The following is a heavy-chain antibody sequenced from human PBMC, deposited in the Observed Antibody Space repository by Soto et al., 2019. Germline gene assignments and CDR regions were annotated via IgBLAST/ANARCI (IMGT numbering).Heavy chain of an antibody. CDR2: MNPNSGNT. V-gene: IGHV1-8*01. J-gene: IGHJ5*02. CDR1: GYTFTSYD. CDR3: ATERTRGFDP. Sequence: QVHLVQSGAEVRKPGASVKVSCKASGYTFTSYDINWVRQATGQGLEWMGWMNPNSGNTAYAQKFQGRVTMTRNTTISTAHMELRSLRSEDTAVYYCATERTRGFDPWGQGTLVTVSS.